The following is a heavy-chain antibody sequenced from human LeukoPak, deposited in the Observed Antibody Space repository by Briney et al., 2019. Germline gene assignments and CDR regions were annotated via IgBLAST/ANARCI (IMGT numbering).Heavy chain of an antibody. Sequence: GGSLRLSCAASGFTFSSYAMSWVRQAPGKGLEWVSAISGSGGSTYYADSVKGRFTISRDNSKNTLYLQMNSLRAEDTAVYYCAKGVYYYDSSGYYYGPFDYWGQGTLVTVSS. CDR2: ISGSGGST. J-gene: IGHJ4*02. CDR3: AKGVYYYDSSGYYYGPFDY. CDR1: GFTFSSYA. V-gene: IGHV3-23*01. D-gene: IGHD3-22*01.